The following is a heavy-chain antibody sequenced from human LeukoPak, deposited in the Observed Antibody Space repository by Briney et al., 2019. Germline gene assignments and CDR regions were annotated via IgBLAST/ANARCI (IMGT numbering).Heavy chain of an antibody. CDR2: IYYSGST. CDR1: GGSISSYY. V-gene: IGHV4-59*01. Sequence: PSETLSLTCTVPGGSISSYYWSWIRQPPGKGLGWIGYIYYSGSTNYNPSLKSRVTISVDTSKNQFSLKLSSVTAADTAVYYCARQVQPYDFWSGYYAFDYWGQGTLVTVSS. D-gene: IGHD3-3*01. CDR3: ARQVQPYDFWSGYYAFDY. J-gene: IGHJ4*02.